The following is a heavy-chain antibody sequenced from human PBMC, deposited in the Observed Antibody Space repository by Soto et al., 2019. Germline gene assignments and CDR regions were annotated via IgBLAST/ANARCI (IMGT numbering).Heavy chain of an antibody. CDR1: GFSFSSFA. J-gene: IGHJ4*02. CDR3: ARDIYYDASGYFAY. D-gene: IGHD3-22*01. V-gene: IGHV3-30*14. CDR2: TSYDGSDQ. Sequence: QVQLVESGGGVVQSGGSLRLSCATSGFSFSSFAMHWVRQAPGRGLEWLALTSYDGSDQYNAKSVKGRFTISRDNSKKTLYGHMNGLSAEDTAVYFCARDIYYDASGYFAYWGQGTQVTVSS.